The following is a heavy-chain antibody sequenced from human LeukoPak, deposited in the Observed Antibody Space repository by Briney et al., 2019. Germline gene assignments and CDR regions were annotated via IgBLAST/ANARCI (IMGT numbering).Heavy chain of an antibody. J-gene: IGHJ3*02. CDR2: ISDSGTT. D-gene: IGHD2-21*02. Sequence: SETLSLTCTVSGDSVTSGGYFWTWIRQHPGKGLEWIGYISDSGTTSYNPSLKSRVSISVATSNNQFSLRLSSVTAADTAVYYCARDVVVTSSPDAFDIWGQGTMVTVS. CDR1: GDSVTSGGYF. CDR3: ARDVVVTSSPDAFDI. V-gene: IGHV4-31*03.